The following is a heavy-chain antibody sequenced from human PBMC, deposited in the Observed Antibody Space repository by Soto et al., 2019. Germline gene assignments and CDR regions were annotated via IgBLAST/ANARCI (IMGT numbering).Heavy chain of an antibody. CDR3: ARDRDSTSEYSGMDV. V-gene: IGHV4-39*02. CDR1: GGSISSSTYY. D-gene: IGHD6-6*01. J-gene: IGHJ6*02. Sequence: QLQLQESGPGLVKPSETLSLTCTVSGGSISSSTYYWGWIRQPPGKGLEWIACIYYSGSTYYNPSLKSRVTISVDTSKNQFSLKVTSVTAADTAVYYCARDRDSTSEYSGMDVWGQGTTVTVSS. CDR2: IYYSGST.